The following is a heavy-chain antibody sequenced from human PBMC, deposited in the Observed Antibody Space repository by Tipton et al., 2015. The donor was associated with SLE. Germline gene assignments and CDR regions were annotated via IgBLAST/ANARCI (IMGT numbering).Heavy chain of an antibody. D-gene: IGHD3-10*01. J-gene: IGHJ3*02. V-gene: IGHV3-53*04. CDR1: GFTVSSNY. CDR3: ATFGQTLMDAFDI. Sequence: GSLRLSCAASGFTVSSNYMSWVRQAPGKGLEWVSVIYSGGSTYSADSVKGRFTISRHNSKNTLYLQMNSLRAEDTAVYYCATFGQTLMDAFDIWGQGTMVTVSS. CDR2: IYSGGST.